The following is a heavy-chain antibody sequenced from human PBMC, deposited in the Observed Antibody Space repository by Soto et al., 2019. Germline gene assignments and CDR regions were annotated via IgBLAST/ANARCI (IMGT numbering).Heavy chain of an antibody. CDR2: ISGSGGST. CDR3: AKDHRGSGSFLTPIDY. V-gene: IGHV3-23*01. J-gene: IGHJ4*02. CDR1: GFTFSSYA. Sequence: PGGSLRLSCAASGFTFSSYAMSWVRQAPGKGLEWVSAISGSGGSTNYADSVKGRFTISRDNSKNTLYLQMNSLRAEDTAVYYCAKDHRGSGSFLTPIDYWGQGTLVTVSS. D-gene: IGHD3-10*01.